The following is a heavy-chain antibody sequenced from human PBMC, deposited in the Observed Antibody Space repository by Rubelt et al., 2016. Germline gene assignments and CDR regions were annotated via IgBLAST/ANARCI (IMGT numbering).Heavy chain of an antibody. Sequence: QVQLVQSGTEVKKPGASVKVSCKASGYTFTGYYMHWVRQAPGQGLEWMGWMNLISGGTNYAQRLQGRVTMTRDTSISSAYMELNRLTPDDTAVYYCATSSGYSSGWGAFDIWGQGTMVTVSS. CDR3: ATSSGYSSGWGAFDI. CDR2: MNLISGGT. D-gene: IGHD6-19*01. V-gene: IGHV1-2*02. J-gene: IGHJ3*02. CDR1: GYTFTGYY.